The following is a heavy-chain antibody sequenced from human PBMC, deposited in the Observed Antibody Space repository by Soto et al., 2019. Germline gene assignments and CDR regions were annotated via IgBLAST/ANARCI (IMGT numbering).Heavy chain of an antibody. D-gene: IGHD6-19*01. J-gene: IGHJ6*02. CDR1: GFTFSSYS. CDR3: ARDKQWLVRGYCYGMDV. V-gene: IGHV3-21*01. Sequence: EVQLVESGGGLVKPGGSLRLSCAASGFTFSSYSMNWVRQAPGKGLEWVSSISSSSSYIYYADSVKGRFTISRDNAKKSLYLQMNSLRAEDTAVYYCARDKQWLVRGYCYGMDVWGQGTTVTVSS. CDR2: ISSSSSYI.